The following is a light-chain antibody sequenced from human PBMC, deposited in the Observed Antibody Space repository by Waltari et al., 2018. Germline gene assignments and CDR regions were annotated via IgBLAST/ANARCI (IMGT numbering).Light chain of an antibody. CDR1: SSDVGGHDY. J-gene: IGLJ2*01. CDR3: SSYSTSSSLIL. Sequence: QSALSQPASVSGSPGQSITITCTGASSDVGGHDYVSWYQQHPGKAPKLIIRYVNNLPSGVSNRFSGSKSGNTASLTISGLQAEDEADYYCSSYSTSSSLILFGEGTKVTVL. CDR2: YVN. V-gene: IGLV2-14*03.